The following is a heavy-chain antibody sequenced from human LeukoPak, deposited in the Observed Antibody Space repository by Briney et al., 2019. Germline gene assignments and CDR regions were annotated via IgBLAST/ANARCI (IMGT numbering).Heavy chain of an antibody. V-gene: IGHV3-30*18. Sequence: PGVSLRLSCAASGFSFSSYGMHWVRQAPGKGLEWVAVMGYDGSNKYYADSVKGRFTISRDNSKNTLYLQMNSLRTEDTAVYFCAKEIYYDSSAFFDYWGQGTLVTVSS. J-gene: IGHJ4*02. CDR3: AKEIYYDSSAFFDY. CDR1: GFSFSSYG. D-gene: IGHD3-22*01. CDR2: MGYDGSNK.